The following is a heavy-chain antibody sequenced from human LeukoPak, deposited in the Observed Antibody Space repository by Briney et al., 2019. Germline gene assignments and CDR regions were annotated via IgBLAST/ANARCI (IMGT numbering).Heavy chain of an antibody. V-gene: IGHV4-59*01. CDR1: GGSISSYY. Sequence: SETLFLTCTVSGGSISSYYWSWIRQPPGKGLEWIGYIYCSGSTNYNPSLKSRVTISVDTSKNQFSLKLSSVTAADAAVYYCARDRGSSSWITNWGQGTLVTVSS. CDR2: IYCSGST. J-gene: IGHJ4*02. CDR3: ARDRGSSSWITN. D-gene: IGHD6-13*01.